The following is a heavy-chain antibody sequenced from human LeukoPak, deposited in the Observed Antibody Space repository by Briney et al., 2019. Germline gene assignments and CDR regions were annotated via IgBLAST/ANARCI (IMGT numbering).Heavy chain of an antibody. CDR1: GYTINSNS. D-gene: IGHD1/OR15-1a*01. Sequence: PGGSLRLSCAASGYTINSNSMSWVRQAPGKGLEWLSYISRSRTAYAVSVKGRFTISRDDAKNTLYLEMTSLTEADTGVYYCARDKVEGNILMDVWGQGTTVTVSS. CDR3: ARDKVEGNILMDV. V-gene: IGHV3-48*02. CDR2: ISRSRTA. J-gene: IGHJ6*02.